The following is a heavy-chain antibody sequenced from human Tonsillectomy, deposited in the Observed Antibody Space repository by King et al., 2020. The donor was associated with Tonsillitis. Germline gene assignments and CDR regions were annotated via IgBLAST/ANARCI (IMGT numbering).Heavy chain of an antibody. J-gene: IGHJ6*02. D-gene: IGHD1-26*01. CDR2: LSYDGRNK. V-gene: IGHV3-30*04. Sequence: VQLVESGGGVVQPGRSLRLSCAASGFTFSSYVMHWVRQAPGKGLEGVAILSYDGRNKYYADSVKGRFTISRENSKNMLCLQMKSLRAEDTAVYYCAREREPFGWEILRHYYYYGMDVWGQGTTVTVSS. CDR1: GFTFSSYV. CDR3: AREREPFGWEILRHYYYYGMDV.